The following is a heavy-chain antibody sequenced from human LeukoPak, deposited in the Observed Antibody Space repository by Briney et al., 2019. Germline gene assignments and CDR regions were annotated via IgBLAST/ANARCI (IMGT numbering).Heavy chain of an antibody. J-gene: IGHJ6*02. Sequence: GGSLRLSCAASGFTFSSYEMNWVRQAPGEGLEWVSYISSSGSTIYYADSVKGRFTISRDNAKNSLYLQMNSLRAEDTAVYYCAREAYYYDSSGYQGANNYYYYGMDVWGQGTTVTVSS. CDR3: AREAYYYDSSGYQGANNYYYYGMDV. D-gene: IGHD3-22*01. CDR1: GFTFSSYE. CDR2: ISSSGSTI. V-gene: IGHV3-48*03.